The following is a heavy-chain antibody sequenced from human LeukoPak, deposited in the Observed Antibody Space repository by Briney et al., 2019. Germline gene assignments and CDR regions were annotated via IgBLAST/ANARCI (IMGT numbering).Heavy chain of an antibody. D-gene: IGHD1-14*01. J-gene: IGHJ5*02. Sequence: ASVKVSCKASGYTFTIYYMHWVRQAPGQGLEWMGIISPSDGTTSYAQKFQGRVTMTRDTSTSTFYMEMSSLTSEDTAVYYCARDNNTSSLADPWGQGTLVTVSS. CDR1: GYTFTIYY. CDR3: ARDNNTSSLADP. V-gene: IGHV1-46*01. CDR2: ISPSDGTT.